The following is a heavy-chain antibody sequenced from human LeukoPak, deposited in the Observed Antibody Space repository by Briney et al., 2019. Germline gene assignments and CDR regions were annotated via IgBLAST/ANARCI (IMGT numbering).Heavy chain of an antibody. J-gene: IGHJ4*02. Sequence: GGSLRLSCAASGITVSSNYMTWVRQAPGKGLERVSVIYSGGSTYYADSVKGRFTVSRDNSKNTLYLQMNSLRGEDTAVYYCARDDSGYGGFDYWGQGTLVTVSS. V-gene: IGHV3-66*01. CDR1: GITVSSNY. D-gene: IGHD5-12*01. CDR2: IYSGGST. CDR3: ARDDSGYGGFDY.